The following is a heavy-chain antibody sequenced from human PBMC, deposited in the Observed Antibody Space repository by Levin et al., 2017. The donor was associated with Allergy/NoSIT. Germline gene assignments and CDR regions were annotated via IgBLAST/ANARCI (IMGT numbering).Heavy chain of an antibody. Sequence: KISCKASGGTFSSYAISWVRQAPGQGLEWMGRIIPILGIANYAQKFQGRVTITADKSTSTAYMELSSLRSEDTAVYYCARSHGGSYSHWGQGTLVTVSS. CDR3: ARSHGGSYSH. J-gene: IGHJ4*02. D-gene: IGHD1-26*01. CDR2: IIPILGIA. CDR1: GGTFSSYA. V-gene: IGHV1-69*04.